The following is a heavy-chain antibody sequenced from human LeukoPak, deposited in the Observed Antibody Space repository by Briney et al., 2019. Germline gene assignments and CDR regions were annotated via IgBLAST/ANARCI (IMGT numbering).Heavy chain of an antibody. D-gene: IGHD2-8*01. Sequence: GGSLRLSCAASGFTFANHDMGWVRQAPGKGLEWVSRISGSGDNTYYADPVKGRFTISRDNSKNTVHLQMNSLTAEDTAIYYCARRYCTNGNCFGFTLDCWGQRTLVTVSS. CDR2: ISGSGDNT. CDR3: ARRYCTNGNCFGFTLDC. J-gene: IGHJ4*02. V-gene: IGHV3-23*01. CDR1: GFTFANHD.